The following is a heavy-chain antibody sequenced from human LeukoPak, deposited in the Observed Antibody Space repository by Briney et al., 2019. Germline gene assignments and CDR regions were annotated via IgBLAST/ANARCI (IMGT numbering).Heavy chain of an antibody. CDR1: GFTFCDYA. CDR2: IGSKAYGGTT. Sequence: GGSLRLSCTASGFTFCDYAMSWVRQAPGKGLEWVGFIGSKAYGGTTEYAASVKGRFTISRDDSKSIAYLQMNSLKTEDTAVYYCTRAYDSSGYYRYFDYWGQGTLVTVSS. V-gene: IGHV3-49*04. CDR3: TRAYDSSGYYRYFDY. J-gene: IGHJ4*02. D-gene: IGHD3-22*01.